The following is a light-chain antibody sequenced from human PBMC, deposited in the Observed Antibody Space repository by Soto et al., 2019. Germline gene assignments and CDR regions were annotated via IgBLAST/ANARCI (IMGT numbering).Light chain of an antibody. CDR3: SSYAGNNNRYV. Sequence: QPVLTQPPSASGSPGQSVTISCTGTSSDVGGYNFVSWYQQHPGKAPKLMIYEVNKRPSGVPNRFSGSKSGNTASLTVSGLQAEDEADYYCSSYAGNNNRYVFGTGTKLTVL. J-gene: IGLJ1*01. CDR2: EVN. CDR1: SSDVGGYNF. V-gene: IGLV2-8*01.